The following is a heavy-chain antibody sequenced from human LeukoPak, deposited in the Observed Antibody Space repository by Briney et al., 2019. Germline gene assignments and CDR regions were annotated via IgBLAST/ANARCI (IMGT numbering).Heavy chain of an antibody. D-gene: IGHD4-17*01. CDR2: FDPEDGET. CDR1: GYTLTELS. CDR3: ATDGSMTTVTGYFDL. J-gene: IGHJ2*01. Sequence: ASVKVSCKVSGYTLTELSMHWVRQAPGKRLEWMGGFDPEDGETIYAQKFQGRVTMTEDTSTDTAYMELSSLRSEETAVYYCATDGSMTTVTGYFDLWGRGTLVTVSS. V-gene: IGHV1-24*01.